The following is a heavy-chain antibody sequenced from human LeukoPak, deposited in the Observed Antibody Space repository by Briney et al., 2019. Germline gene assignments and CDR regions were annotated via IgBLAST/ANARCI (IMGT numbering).Heavy chain of an antibody. CDR2: ISWNSGSI. Sequence: GGSLRLSHAASGFTFDDYAMHWVRQAPGKGLEWVSGISWNSGSIGYADSVKGRFTISRDNAKNSLYLQMNSLRAEDTALYYCAKGMTYYDFWSGHMDVWGKGTTVTVSS. CDR1: GFTFDDYA. CDR3: AKGMTYYDFWSGHMDV. J-gene: IGHJ6*03. D-gene: IGHD3-3*01. V-gene: IGHV3-9*01.